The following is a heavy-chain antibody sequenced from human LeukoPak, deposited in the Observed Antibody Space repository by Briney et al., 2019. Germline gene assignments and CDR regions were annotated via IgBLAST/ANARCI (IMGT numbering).Heavy chain of an antibody. J-gene: IGHJ3*02. V-gene: IGHV1-69*01. CDR1: GGTFSSYA. D-gene: IGHD2-2*01. CDR3: ARFHCSSTSCYAGAFDI. Sequence: SAKASCKASGGTFSSYAISSVRQAPGQGLEWMGGLIPIFGTANYAQKFQGRVTITADESTSTAYMELSSLRSEDTAVYYCARFHCSSTSCYAGAFDIWGQGTMVTVSS. CDR2: LIPIFGTA.